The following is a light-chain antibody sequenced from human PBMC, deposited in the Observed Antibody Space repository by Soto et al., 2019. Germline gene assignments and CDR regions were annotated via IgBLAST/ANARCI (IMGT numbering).Light chain of an antibody. CDR1: ENVKFN. CDR3: QQYYNWPLT. Sequence: EIVMTQSPATLSVSPGERATLSCRASENVKFNLAWYQQRPGQAPRLLFYNASTRATAFPARFSGSGSGTDYVLTISSLQSEDFAVYYCQQYYNWPLTLGQGTRLEIK. V-gene: IGKV3-15*01. J-gene: IGKJ5*01. CDR2: NAS.